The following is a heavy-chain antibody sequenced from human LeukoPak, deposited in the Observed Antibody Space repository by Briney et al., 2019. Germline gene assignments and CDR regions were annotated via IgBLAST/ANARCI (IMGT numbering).Heavy chain of an antibody. CDR3: AKFGLYYNMDV. Sequence: SETLSLTCAVSGGSISGFYWTWIRQPPGKGLEFIGQIHYSGSTDYNPSLKSRITMSVDTSKNQFFLSLSSVTAADTAVYYCAKFGLYYNMDVRGQGTTVTVSS. D-gene: IGHD3-16*01. V-gene: IGHV4-59*03. CDR1: GGSISGFY. CDR2: IHYSGST. J-gene: IGHJ6*02.